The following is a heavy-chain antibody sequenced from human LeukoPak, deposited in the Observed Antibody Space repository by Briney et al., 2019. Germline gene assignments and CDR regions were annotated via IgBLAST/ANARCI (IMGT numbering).Heavy chain of an antibody. CDR3: ARALGSGSNYFFYGMDV. CDR1: GYSINSGYF. Sequence: SETLSVTCTVSGYSINSGYFWGWIRQPPGKGLEYIGTIFHSGTSYYNPSPKKRVTISLDTCTNVFSLNLSSVTAADTAVYYCARALGSGSNYFFYGMDVWGKGTTVPVSS. J-gene: IGHJ6*04. CDR2: IFHSGTS. D-gene: IGHD3-10*01. V-gene: IGHV4-38-2*02.